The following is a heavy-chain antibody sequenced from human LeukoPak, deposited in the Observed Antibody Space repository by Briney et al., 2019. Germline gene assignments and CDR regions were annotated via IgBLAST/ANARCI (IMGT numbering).Heavy chain of an antibody. V-gene: IGHV3-7*05. Sequence: GGSLRLSCAASGFTFSSYWMSWVRQAPGKGLEWVANIKQDGSEKYYVDSVKGRFIISRDNAKNSLYLQMSSLRAEDTAVYYCARDAGQQPHDYWGQGTLVTVSS. CDR3: ARDAGQQPHDY. CDR2: IKQDGSEK. D-gene: IGHD6-13*01. J-gene: IGHJ4*02. CDR1: GFTFSSYW.